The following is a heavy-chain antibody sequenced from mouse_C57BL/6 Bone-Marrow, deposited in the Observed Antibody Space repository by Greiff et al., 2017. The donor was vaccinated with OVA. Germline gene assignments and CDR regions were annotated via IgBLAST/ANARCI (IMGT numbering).Heavy chain of an antibody. J-gene: IGHJ4*01. D-gene: IGHD2-4*01. V-gene: IGHV3-3*01. CDR1: GFSINSDCY. CDR2: TFYSGIT. Sequence: EVQLVESGPSLVRPSQTLSLTCTVTGFSINSDCYWIWIRQFPGNKLEYIGYTFYSGITYYNPSLESRTYITRDTSKNQFSLKLSSVTTEDTATDYCARAFDYDEGWAMDYWGQGTSVTVSS. CDR3: ARAFDYDEGWAMDY.